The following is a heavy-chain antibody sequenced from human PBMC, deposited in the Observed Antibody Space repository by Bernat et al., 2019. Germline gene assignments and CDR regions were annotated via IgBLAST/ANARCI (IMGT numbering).Heavy chain of an antibody. V-gene: IGHV3-48*03. CDR3: ASRLRIPTMDV. D-gene: IGHD5-12*01. CDR1: GFTFSDYE. Sequence: EVQLVESGGGLVQPGGSLRLSCAASGFTFSDYEMNWVRQAPGKGLEWVSYISSSGGTMYYADSVKGRFTISRDNAKISLYLQMNSLRAEDTAIYYCASRLRIPTMDVWGQGTTVTVSS. CDR2: ISSSGGTM. J-gene: IGHJ6*02.